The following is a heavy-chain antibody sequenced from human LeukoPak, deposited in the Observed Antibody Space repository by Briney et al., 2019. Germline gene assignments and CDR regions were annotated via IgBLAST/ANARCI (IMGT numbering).Heavy chain of an antibody. V-gene: IGHV3-30*18. Sequence: PGGSLRLSCAASGFTFSSYGMHWVRQAPGKGLEWVAVISYDGSNKYYADSVKGRFTISRDNSKNTLYLQMNSLRAEDTAVYYCAKDKHGGNSGVCDYWGQGTLVTVSS. J-gene: IGHJ4*02. CDR2: ISYDGSNK. CDR1: GFTFSSYG. D-gene: IGHD4-23*01. CDR3: AKDKHGGNSGVCDY.